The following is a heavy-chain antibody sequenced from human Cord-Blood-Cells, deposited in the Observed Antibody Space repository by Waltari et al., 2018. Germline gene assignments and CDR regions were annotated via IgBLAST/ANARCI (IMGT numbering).Heavy chain of an antibody. V-gene: IGHV1-8*01. CDR1: GYTFTSYD. CDR3: ARGKPKDAFDI. J-gene: IGHJ3*02. Sequence: QVQLVQSGAEVKKRGASVKVSCKASGYTFTSYDINWVRKATDKGLEWMGWMNPNRGNTCYAQKFQGRVTMTRNTSISTAYMELSSLRSEDTAVYYGARGKPKDAFDIWGQGTMVTVSS. CDR2: MNPNRGNT.